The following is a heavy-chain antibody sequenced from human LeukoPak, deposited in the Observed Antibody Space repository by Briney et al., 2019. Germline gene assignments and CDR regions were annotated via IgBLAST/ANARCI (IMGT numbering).Heavy chain of an antibody. Sequence: PGGSLRLSCTASGFTFGDYAMSWVRQAPGKGLEWVGFIRSKAYGGTTEYAASVKGGFTISRDDSKSIAYLQMNSLKTEDTAVYYCTRDHDSSGWLAYWGQGTLVTVSS. CDR3: TRDHDSSGWLAY. V-gene: IGHV3-49*04. D-gene: IGHD6-19*01. CDR1: GFTFGDYA. J-gene: IGHJ4*02. CDR2: IRSKAYGGTT.